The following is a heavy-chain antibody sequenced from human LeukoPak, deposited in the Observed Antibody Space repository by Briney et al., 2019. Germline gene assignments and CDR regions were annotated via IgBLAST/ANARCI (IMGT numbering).Heavy chain of an antibody. CDR1: GFTFSHYW. D-gene: IGHD2/OR15-2a*01. V-gene: IGHV3-7*04. Sequence: PGGSLRLSCAASGFTFSHYWMTWVRQAPGKGLEWVANTNQDGSDKYYVDSVKGRFTISRDNAKNSLYLQMNSLRAEDTAVYYCVRIDGVGYFATWGQGTLVTVSS. J-gene: IGHJ5*02. CDR3: VRIDGVGYFAT. CDR2: TNQDGSDK.